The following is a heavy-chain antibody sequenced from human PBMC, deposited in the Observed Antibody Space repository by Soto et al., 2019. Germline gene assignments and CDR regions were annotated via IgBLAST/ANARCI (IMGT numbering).Heavy chain of an antibody. Sequence: QVQLVESGGGVVQPGRSLRLSCAASGFTFSSYGMHWVRQAPGKGLEWVAVIWYDGSNKYYADSVKGRFTISRDNSKNTLYLQMNSLRAEDTAVYYCARDGPEMATVDYWGQGTLVTVSS. CDR1: GFTFSSYG. D-gene: IGHD5-12*01. CDR3: ARDGPEMATVDY. J-gene: IGHJ4*02. V-gene: IGHV3-33*01. CDR2: IWYDGSNK.